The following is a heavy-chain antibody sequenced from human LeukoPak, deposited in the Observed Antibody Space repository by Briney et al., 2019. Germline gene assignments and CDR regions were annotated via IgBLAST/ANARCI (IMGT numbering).Heavy chain of an antibody. CDR2: IRKKAYGETT. V-gene: IGHV3-49*03. CDR1: GFTFGDDG. D-gene: IGHD4-17*01. J-gene: IGHJ4*02. Sequence: SLRLSCTASGFTFGDDGWSWFRQAPGKGLEWICFIRKKAYGETTEYAASVRGRFTISRDDAKSIAYLQMNSLKTEDTALYYCARGLHDYGDSNYYFDQWGQGTLVTVSS. CDR3: ARGLHDYGDSNYYFDQ.